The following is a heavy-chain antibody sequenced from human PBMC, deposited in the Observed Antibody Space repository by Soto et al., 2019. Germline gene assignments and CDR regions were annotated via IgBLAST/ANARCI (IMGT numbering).Heavy chain of an antibody. CDR1: GFTFSSYS. D-gene: IGHD2-15*01. J-gene: IGHJ4*02. Sequence: EVQLVESGGGLVKPGGSLRLSCAASGFTFSSYSMNWVRQAPGKGLEWVSSISSSSSYIYYADSVKGRFTISRDNAKNSLYLQMNSLRAEVTAVYYCARARRRYCSGGSCYTAFDYWGQGTLVTVSS. CDR2: ISSSSSYI. CDR3: ARARRRYCSGGSCYTAFDY. V-gene: IGHV3-21*01.